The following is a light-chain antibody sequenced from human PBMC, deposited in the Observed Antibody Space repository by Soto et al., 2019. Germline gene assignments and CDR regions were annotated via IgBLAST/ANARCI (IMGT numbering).Light chain of an antibody. CDR2: GAS. CDR1: QSVSSIY. CDR3: QQYNNWPQT. J-gene: IGKJ1*01. V-gene: IGKV3-15*01. Sequence: SGLTPSPGTLSLPPCERAPLSCKPSQSVSSIYLAWYQQKPGQAPRLLIYGASTRATGIPARFSGSGSGTEFTLTISSLQSEDFAVYYCQQYNNWPQTFGQGTKVDIK.